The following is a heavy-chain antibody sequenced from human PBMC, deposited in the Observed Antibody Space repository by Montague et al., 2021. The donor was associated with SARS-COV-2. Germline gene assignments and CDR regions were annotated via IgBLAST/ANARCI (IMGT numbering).Heavy chain of an antibody. Sequence: SETLSLTCTVSGGSISSDSFYWGWLRQPPGKGLEWIGLIYHSGGTYNGPSLKRRFSISVDTSKNQFSLKVTSVTAADTAVYYCTRRPGTFGAAFDIWGLGTMVTVSS. J-gene: IGHJ3*02. D-gene: IGHD3-10*01. V-gene: IGHV4-39*01. CDR2: IYHSGGT. CDR1: GGSISSDSFY. CDR3: TRRPGTFGAAFDI.